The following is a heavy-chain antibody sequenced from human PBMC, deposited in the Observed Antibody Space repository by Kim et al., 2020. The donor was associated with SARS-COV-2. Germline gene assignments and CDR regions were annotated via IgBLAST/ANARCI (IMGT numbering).Heavy chain of an antibody. J-gene: IGHJ4*02. CDR2: GT. CDR3: ARALGLGADY. Sequence: GTNYAQKFQGRVTMTRDTSISTAYMELSRLRSDDTAVYYCARALGLGADYWGQGTLVTVSS. V-gene: IGHV1-2*02. D-gene: IGHD3-10*01.